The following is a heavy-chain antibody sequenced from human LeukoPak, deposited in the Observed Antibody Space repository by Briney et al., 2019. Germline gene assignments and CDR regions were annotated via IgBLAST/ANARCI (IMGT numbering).Heavy chain of an antibody. J-gene: IGHJ2*01. CDR1: GGSISSYY. CDR2: IYTSGST. CDR3: ARVLSSSSPRYWYLDL. V-gene: IGHV4-4*07. Sequence: SETLSLTCTVSGGSISSYYWSWIRQPAGKGLEWIGRIYTSGSTNYNPSLKSRVTMSVDTSKNQFSLKLSSVTAADTAVYYCARVLSSSSPRYWYLDLWGRGTLVTVSS. D-gene: IGHD6-13*01.